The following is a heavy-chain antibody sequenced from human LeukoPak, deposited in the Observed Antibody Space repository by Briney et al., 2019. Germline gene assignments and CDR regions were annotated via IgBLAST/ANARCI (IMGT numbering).Heavy chain of an antibody. CDR2: ISSSSSYI. CDR3: ARERPGSRVLDY. J-gene: IGHJ4*02. Sequence: PGGSLRLSCAASGFTFSSYSMKWVRQAPGKGLEWVSSISSSSSYIYYADSVKGRFTISRDNAKKSLYLQMNSLRVEDTAVYYCARERPGSRVLDYWGQGTVVTVSS. V-gene: IGHV3-21*01. D-gene: IGHD3-10*01. CDR1: GFTFSSYS.